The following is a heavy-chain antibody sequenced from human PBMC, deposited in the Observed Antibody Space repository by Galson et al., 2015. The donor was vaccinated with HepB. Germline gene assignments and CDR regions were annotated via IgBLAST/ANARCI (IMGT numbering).Heavy chain of an antibody. V-gene: IGHV3-7*02. D-gene: IGHD1-26*01. CDR1: GFTFSTYW. CDR3: ARGGRGESGSYYGFDY. J-gene: IGHJ4*02. Sequence: SLRLSCAVSGFTFSTYWMSWVRQAPGKGLEWVANIKQDGSEKYYVDSVKGRFTISRDNAKNSLYLQMNSLRAEDTAVYYCARGGRGESGSYYGFDYWGQGTLVTVSS. CDR2: IKQDGSEK.